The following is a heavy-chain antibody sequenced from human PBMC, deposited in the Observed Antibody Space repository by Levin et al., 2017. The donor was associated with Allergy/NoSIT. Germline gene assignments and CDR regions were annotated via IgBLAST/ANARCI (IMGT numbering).Heavy chain of an antibody. CDR2: IYYSGST. J-gene: IGHJ5*02. CDR1: GGSISSGGYY. Sequence: SETLSLTCTVSGGSISSGGYYWSWIRQHPGKGLEWIGYIYYSGSTYYNPSLKSRVTISVDTSKNQFSLKLSSVTAADTAVYYCARDRETFGELLIGFDPWGQGTLVTVSS. CDR3: ARDRETFGELLIGFDP. D-gene: IGHD3-10*01. V-gene: IGHV4-31*03.